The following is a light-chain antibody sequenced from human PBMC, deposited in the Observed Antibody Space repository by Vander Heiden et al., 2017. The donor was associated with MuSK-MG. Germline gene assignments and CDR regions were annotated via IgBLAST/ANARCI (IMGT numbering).Light chain of an antibody. V-gene: IGLV1-44*01. CDR2: SNN. Sequence: QSVLTQPLSASGTPGQSVTISWSGSSSNIGSNSVNWYEQLPGTAPKLLIYSNNKRPSGFPDRCSGSKSGTSASLAISGVQAEDEADYYCAAWDDSMNGVVFGGGTKLTVL. J-gene: IGLJ2*01. CDR1: SSNIGSNS. CDR3: AAWDDSMNGVV.